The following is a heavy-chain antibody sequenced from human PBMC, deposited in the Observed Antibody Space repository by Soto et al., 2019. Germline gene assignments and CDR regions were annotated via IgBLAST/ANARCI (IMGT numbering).Heavy chain of an antibody. V-gene: IGHV3-23*01. Sequence: PGGSLRLSCAASGFTFSSYAMSWVRQAPGKGLEWVSAISGSGGSTYYADSVKGRFTISRDNSKNTLYLQMNSLRAEDTAVYYCAKVLDYHDSSGFNWFDPWGQGTLVTVSS. CDR1: GFTFSSYA. J-gene: IGHJ5*02. CDR3: AKVLDYHDSSGFNWFDP. D-gene: IGHD3-22*01. CDR2: ISGSGGST.